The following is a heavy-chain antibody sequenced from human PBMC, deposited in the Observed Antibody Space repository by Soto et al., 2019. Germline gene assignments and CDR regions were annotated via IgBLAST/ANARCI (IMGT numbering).Heavy chain of an antibody. CDR3: AREDDYGSSMDV. V-gene: IGHV3-48*02. CDR2: ISSSSGAI. D-gene: IGHD4-17*01. Sequence: EEQLVESGGGLVQPGGSLRISCAASDITFSTYTMNWVRQAPGKGLEWASYISSSSGAIYYADSVKGRFTISRDNAKNSLYLQMNSLRDQDTAVYYCAREDDYGSSMDVWGHGATVTVSS. CDR1: DITFSTYT. J-gene: IGHJ6*02.